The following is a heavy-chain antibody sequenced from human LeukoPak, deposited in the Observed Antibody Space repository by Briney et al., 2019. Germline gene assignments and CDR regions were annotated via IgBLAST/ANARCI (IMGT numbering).Heavy chain of an antibody. J-gene: IGHJ3*02. CDR1: GYTFSNSG. CDR2: IRHHGNEK. CDR3: ANDSDWAFDI. V-gene: IGHV3-30*02. Sequence: GGSLRLSCAASGYTFSNSGMHWVRQAPGKGLEWVAYIRHHGNEKYYADSVKGRLSMSRDNSKNTLYLQMNSLRAEDTAIYYCANDSDWAFDIWGQGTMVTVSS. D-gene: IGHD2-21*01.